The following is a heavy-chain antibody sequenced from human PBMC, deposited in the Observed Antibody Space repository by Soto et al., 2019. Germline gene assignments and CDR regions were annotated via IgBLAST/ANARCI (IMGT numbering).Heavy chain of an antibody. D-gene: IGHD3-10*01. Sequence: EVQLVESGGGLVQPGGSLRLSCAASGFNFGTSWMTWVRQVPGKGLEWVANIKGDGSAKSYLDSVRGRFTVSRDNAENSLFLQMNILTAEETALYYFARDVSSGSSGWYFCAFDIWGQGTMVTVS. CDR3: ARDVSSGSSGWYFCAFDI. J-gene: IGHJ3*02. CDR2: IKGDGSAK. CDR1: GFNFGTSW. V-gene: IGHV3-7*05.